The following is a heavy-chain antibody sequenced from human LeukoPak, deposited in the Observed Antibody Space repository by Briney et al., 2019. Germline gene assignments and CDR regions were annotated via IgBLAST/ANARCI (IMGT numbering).Heavy chain of an antibody. Sequence: GGSLRLSCAASGFTFSDYYMSWIRQAPGKGLEWVSYISSSGSTIYYADSVKGRFTISRDNAKNSLYLQMNSLRAEDTAVYYCAKDQGVVVVAALDYWGQGTLVTVSS. CDR2: ISSSGSTI. V-gene: IGHV3-11*01. CDR1: GFTFSDYY. CDR3: AKDQGVVVVAALDY. J-gene: IGHJ4*02. D-gene: IGHD2-15*01.